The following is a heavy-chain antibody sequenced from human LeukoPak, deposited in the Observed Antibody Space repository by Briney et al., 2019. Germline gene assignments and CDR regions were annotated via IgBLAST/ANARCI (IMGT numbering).Heavy chain of an antibody. V-gene: IGHV3-74*01. J-gene: IGHJ6*02. CDR2: INSDGSSS. CDR1: GFTVSSNY. Sequence: GGSLRLSCAASGFTVSSNYMSWVRQAPGKGLVWVSHINSDGSSSSYADSVKGRFTISRDNAKNTLYLQMNSLRAEDTAVYYCARADGYSSSWYVYYYYGMDVWGQGTTVTVSS. D-gene: IGHD6-13*01. CDR3: ARADGYSSSWYVYYYYGMDV.